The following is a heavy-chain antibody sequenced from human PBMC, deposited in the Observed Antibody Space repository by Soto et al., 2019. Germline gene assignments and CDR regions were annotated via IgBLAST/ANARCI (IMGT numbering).Heavy chain of an antibody. V-gene: IGHV1-69*01. J-gene: IGHJ2*01. CDR2: IIPIFGTA. CDR3: AGGPVDTAMVNGYFDL. Sequence: QVQLVQSGAEVKKPGSSVKVSCKASGGTFSSYAISWVRQAPVQGLEWMGGIIPIFGTANYAQKFQGRVTITADESTRTAYMELSSLRSEDTAVYYCAGGPVDTAMVNGYFDLWGRGTLVTVSS. CDR1: GGTFSSYA. D-gene: IGHD5-18*01.